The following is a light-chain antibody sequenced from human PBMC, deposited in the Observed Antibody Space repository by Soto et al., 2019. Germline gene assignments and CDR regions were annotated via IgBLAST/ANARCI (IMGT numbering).Light chain of an antibody. CDR3: QQRGDWPIT. CDR1: QSVRTC. V-gene: IGKV3-11*01. Sequence: ETVLTQSPATLSLSPGERATLSCRASQSVRTCLAWYQKKPVQAPRLLIYDASNRATGIPARFSGSGSGTDFTLTIGSLEPEDFAVYYCQQRGDWPITFGQGTRLEIK. J-gene: IGKJ5*01. CDR2: DAS.